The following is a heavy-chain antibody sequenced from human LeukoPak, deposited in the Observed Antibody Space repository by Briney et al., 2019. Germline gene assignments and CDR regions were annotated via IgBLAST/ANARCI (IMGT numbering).Heavy chain of an antibody. CDR3: ARDDGVESGSYSLDY. D-gene: IGHD1-26*01. J-gene: IGHJ4*02. V-gene: IGHV1-69*05. CDR2: IIPIFGTA. Sequence: SVKVSCKASGGTFSSYAISWVRQAPGQGLEWMGGIIPIFGTANYAQKFQGRVTITTDESTSTAYMELSSLRSEDTAVYYCARDDGVESGSYSLDYWGQGTLVTVYS. CDR1: GGTFSSYA.